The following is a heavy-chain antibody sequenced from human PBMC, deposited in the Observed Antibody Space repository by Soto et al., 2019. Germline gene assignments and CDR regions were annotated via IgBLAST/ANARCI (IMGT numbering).Heavy chain of an antibody. Sequence: SETLCLTCTFSGCSVSSSSYYWGWVRQPPGKGLEWIGSVYYSGSTSYNPSLESRVTISVDKSKNQFSLKLMSLSAADTAVYYCGRLEGLATISYYFDYWGQGALVTVSS. CDR2: VYYSGST. J-gene: IGHJ4*02. D-gene: IGHD3-9*01. CDR1: GCSVSSSSYY. V-gene: IGHV4-39*01. CDR3: GRLEGLATISYYFDY.